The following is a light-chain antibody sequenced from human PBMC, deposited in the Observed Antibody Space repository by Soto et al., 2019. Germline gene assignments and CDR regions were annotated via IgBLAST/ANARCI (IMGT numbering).Light chain of an antibody. V-gene: IGLV1-51*01. CDR3: ATWDGSLPGEV. CDR1: SSNIGNNY. J-gene: IGLJ2*01. Sequence: SVLTQSPSVSAAPGQQVTISCSGSSSNIGNNYVSWYQQVPGTAPKLLIYDNNKRPSGIPDRFSGSKSGTSGTLDITGLQTGDEADYYCATWDGSLPGEVFGGGTKLTVL. CDR2: DNN.